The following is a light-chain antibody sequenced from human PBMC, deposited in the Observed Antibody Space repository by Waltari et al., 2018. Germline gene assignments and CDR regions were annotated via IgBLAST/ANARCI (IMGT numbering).Light chain of an antibody. Sequence: QSALTQPASVSGSPGQSITISCTGTSSDIGSYNLVSWYQQHPGKAPKLMIYEVNKRPSAVSNRCSGSKSGNTASLTISGLQAEDEADYYCCSYAGGSTVVFGGGTKLTVL. J-gene: IGLJ2*01. CDR1: SSDIGSYNL. CDR2: EVN. V-gene: IGLV2-23*02. CDR3: CSYAGGSTVV.